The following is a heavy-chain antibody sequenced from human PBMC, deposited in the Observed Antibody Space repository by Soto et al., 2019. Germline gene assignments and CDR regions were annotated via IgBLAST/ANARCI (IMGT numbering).Heavy chain of an antibody. V-gene: IGHV3-48*02. CDR3: ANEYHYYGSGYYGGLDP. CDR1: VFTFSSYS. J-gene: IGHJ5*02. CDR2: ISSSSSSSTI. Sequence: EVQLVESGGDLVQPGGSLRLSCVASVFTFSSYSMNWVRQAPGKGLEWISYISSSSSSSTIYYADSVKGRFTISRDNAKNSLYLQMNSLRDEDTAVYYCANEYHYYGSGYYGGLDPCVQGTLVTVTS. D-gene: IGHD3-22*01.